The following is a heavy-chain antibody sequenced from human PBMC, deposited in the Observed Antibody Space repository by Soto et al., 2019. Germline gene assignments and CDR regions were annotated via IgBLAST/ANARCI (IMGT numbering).Heavy chain of an antibody. CDR3: ASAGSSWNGALRFEY. CDR2: ISSSSSTI. J-gene: IGHJ4*02. V-gene: IGHV3-48*01. CDR1: GFTFSSYS. Sequence: EVQLVESGGGLVQPGGSLRLSCAASGFTFSSYSMNWVRQAPGKGLEWVSYISSSSSTIYYADSVKGRFTISRDNAKNSLYLQMNSLRAEDTAVYYCASAGSSWNGALRFEYWGQGTLVTVSS. D-gene: IGHD6-13*01.